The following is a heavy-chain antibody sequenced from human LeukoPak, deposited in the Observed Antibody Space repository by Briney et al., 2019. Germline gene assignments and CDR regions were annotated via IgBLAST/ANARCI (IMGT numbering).Heavy chain of an antibody. J-gene: IGHJ4*02. D-gene: IGHD5-24*01. CDR1: GYTFTGYY. Sequence: ASVKVSCKASGYTFTGYYMHWVRQAPGQGLEWMGWINPNSGGTNYAQKFQGRVTMTRDTSISTAYMELSRLRSDDTAVYYCASRAFGGYNADNDYWGQGTLGTVSS. CDR3: ASRAFGGYNADNDY. CDR2: INPNSGGT. V-gene: IGHV1-2*02.